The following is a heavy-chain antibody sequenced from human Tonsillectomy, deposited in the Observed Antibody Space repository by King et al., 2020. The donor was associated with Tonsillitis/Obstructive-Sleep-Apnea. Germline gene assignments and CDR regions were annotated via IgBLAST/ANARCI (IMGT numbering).Heavy chain of an antibody. Sequence: QLVQSGAEVKKPGESLRISCKGSGYSFTRYWNGWGRQMPGKGLEWMGIIYPGDSDTRYSPSFQGQITISAVKAISTAYLQWSSLKASDTAMYYCARQHPLPGDILKGYLACWGQRTLVSVSS. CDR3: ARQHPLPGDILKGYLAC. CDR1: GYSFTRYW. J-gene: IGHJ4*02. CDR2: IYPGDSDT. D-gene: IGHD3-9*01. V-gene: IGHV5-51*01.